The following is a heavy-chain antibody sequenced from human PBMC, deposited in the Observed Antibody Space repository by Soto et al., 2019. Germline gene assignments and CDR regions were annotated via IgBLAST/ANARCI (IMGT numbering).Heavy chain of an antibody. Sequence: QVQLVESGGGVVQPGRSLRLSCAASGFTFSSYAMHWVRQAPGKGLEWVAVISYDGSNKYYADSVKGRFTISRDNSKNTLYLQMNSLRAEDTAVYYCARDPAPHEYDILTGSLFDPWGQVTLVTVSS. D-gene: IGHD3-9*01. V-gene: IGHV3-30-3*01. CDR3: ARDPAPHEYDILTGSLFDP. CDR1: GFTFSSYA. J-gene: IGHJ5*02. CDR2: ISYDGSNK.